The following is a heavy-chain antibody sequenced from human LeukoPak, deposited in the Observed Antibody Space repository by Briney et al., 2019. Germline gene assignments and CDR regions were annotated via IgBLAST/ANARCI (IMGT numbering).Heavy chain of an antibody. CDR1: GFTFSSYG. J-gene: IGHJ4*02. CDR3: ARSGENSASLVGANADPDY. Sequence: SGGSLRLSCAASGFTFSSYGMHWVRQAPGKGLEWVAVISYDGSNKYYADSVKGRFTISRDNSKNTLYLQMNSLRAEDTAVYYCARSGENSASLVGANADPDYWGQGTLVTVSS. CDR2: ISYDGSNK. D-gene: IGHD1-26*01. V-gene: IGHV3-30*03.